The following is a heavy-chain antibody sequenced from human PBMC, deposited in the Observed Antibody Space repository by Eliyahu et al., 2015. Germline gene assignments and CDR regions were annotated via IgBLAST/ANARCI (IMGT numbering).Heavy chain of an antibody. J-gene: IGHJ5*02. V-gene: IGHV1-18*04. CDR3: ARMSDFWMGSKSRWFDP. D-gene: IGHD3/OR15-3a*01. CDR2: GRGYNGYT. Sequence: QVQLVQSGTEIKKPGASVKVSCKTSGYTFSTYYITWVXXAPGQGLEGVGWGRGYNGYTNYAQNFQDRVSMTIDTSTSTVYMELRSLRSDDTAVYYCARMSDFWMGSKSRWFDPWGQGTLVTVSS. CDR1: GYTFSTYY.